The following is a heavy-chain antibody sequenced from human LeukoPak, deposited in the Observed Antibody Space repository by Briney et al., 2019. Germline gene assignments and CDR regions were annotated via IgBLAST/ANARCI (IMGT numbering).Heavy chain of an antibody. CDR2: INPNSGGT. D-gene: IGHD3-16*01. J-gene: IGHJ5*02. V-gene: IGHV1-2*02. CDR1: GYTFTRYY. CDR3: ARAVDRLVWFDP. Sequence: GASVKVSCKASGYTFTRYYMHWVRQAPGQGLEGMGWINPNSGGTNYAQKFQGRVTMTRDTSISTAYMELSRLRSDDTAVYYCARAVDRLVWFDPWGQGTLVTVSS.